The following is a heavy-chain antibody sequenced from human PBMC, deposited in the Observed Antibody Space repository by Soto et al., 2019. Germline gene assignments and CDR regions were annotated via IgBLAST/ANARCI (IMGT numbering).Heavy chain of an antibody. D-gene: IGHD4-17*01. J-gene: IGHJ4*02. Sequence: YYWSWIRQPPGKGLEWIGYIYYSGSTNYNPSLKSRVTISVDTSKNQFSLKLSSVTAADTAVYYCATFYGDYDHFFDYWGQGTLVTVSS. V-gene: IGHV4-59*01. CDR2: IYYSGST. CDR1: YY. CDR3: ATFYGDYDHFFDY.